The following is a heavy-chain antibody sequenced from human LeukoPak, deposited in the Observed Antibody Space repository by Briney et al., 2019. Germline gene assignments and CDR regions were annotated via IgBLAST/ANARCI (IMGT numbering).Heavy chain of an antibody. CDR3: AVAVAGNYYYYGMDV. J-gene: IGHJ6*02. Sequence: ASVKVSCKASGYTFTGYYIHWVRQAPGQGLEWMGWLNPNSGDTHYTQKFQGRVIMTRDMSITTAYMELSRLTPDDTAVYYCAVAVAGNYYYYGMDVWGQGTTVTVSS. V-gene: IGHV1-2*02. CDR2: LNPNSGDT. D-gene: IGHD6-19*01. CDR1: GYTFTGYY.